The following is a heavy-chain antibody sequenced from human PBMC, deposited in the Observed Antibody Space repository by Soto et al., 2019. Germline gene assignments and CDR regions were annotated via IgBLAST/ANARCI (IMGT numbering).Heavy chain of an antibody. CDR2: ISAHNGNT. CDR3: ARGRYGDY. V-gene: IGHV1-18*01. Sequence: QVHLVQSGAEVKKPGASVKVSCKGSGYGFTTYGITWVRQAPGQGLEWMAWISAHNGNTNYAQKLQGRVTVTSDTSTSTADMELRSLRSDDTAVYYWARGRYGDYWGQGALVTVSS. D-gene: IGHD1-1*01. J-gene: IGHJ4*02. CDR1: GYGFTTYG.